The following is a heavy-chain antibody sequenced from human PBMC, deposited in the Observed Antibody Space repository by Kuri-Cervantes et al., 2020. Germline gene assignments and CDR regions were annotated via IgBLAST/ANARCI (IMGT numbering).Heavy chain of an antibody. V-gene: IGHV3-21*01. J-gene: IGHJ4*02. CDR2: IGSSSTYI. CDR3: ARDAWIQLGEGIFDY. D-gene: IGHD5-18*01. CDR1: GFTFSSYW. Sequence: GGSLRLSCAASGFTFSSYWMHWVRQAPGKGLEWVSSIGSSSTYIYYADSVKGRFTISRDNAKNSLYLQMNSLRAEDTAVYYCARDAWIQLGEGIFDYWGQGTLVTVSS.